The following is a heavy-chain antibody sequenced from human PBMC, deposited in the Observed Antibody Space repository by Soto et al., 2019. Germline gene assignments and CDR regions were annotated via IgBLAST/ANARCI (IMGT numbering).Heavy chain of an antibody. V-gene: IGHV4-34*01. D-gene: IGHD3-22*01. CDR2: INHSGST. CDR1: GGSLKGNY. J-gene: IGHJ6*02. Sequence: SETLSLTCAVRGGSLKGNYWSWIRQSPGKGLEWIGEINHSGSTNYNPSLKRRVSISIHTSNNQVSLKLRSVTAADTAVYYCASWNRRLYDKSGYYLPYFSYYGMDVWGQGTTVTVS. CDR3: ASWNRRLYDKSGYYLPYFSYYGMDV.